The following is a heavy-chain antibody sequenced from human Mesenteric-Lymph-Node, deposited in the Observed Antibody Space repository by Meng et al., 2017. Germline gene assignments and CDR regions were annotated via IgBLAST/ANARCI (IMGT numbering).Heavy chain of an antibody. CDR1: GGSITSGSYY. CDR2: ISASGST. V-gene: IGHV4-61*02. Sequence: SETLSLTCTVSGGSITSGSYYWSWIRQPAGKGLEWIGRISASGSTKYNPSLNSRVTILVDTSTNQFSLNLSSVTAADTAVYYCARVSGDSSGYYPRIDYWGQGTLVTVSS. CDR3: ARVSGDSSGYYPRIDY. D-gene: IGHD3-22*01. J-gene: IGHJ4*02.